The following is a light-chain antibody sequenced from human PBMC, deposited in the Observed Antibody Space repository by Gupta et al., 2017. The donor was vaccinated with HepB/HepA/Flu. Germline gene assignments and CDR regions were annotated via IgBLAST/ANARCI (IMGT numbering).Light chain of an antibody. J-gene: IGLJ2*01. CDR1: SSDIGTYNL. V-gene: IGLV2-23*02. Sequence: SALTQPASVSGSPGPSITISCTGTSSDIGTYNLVSWYQQHPGKAPKRILYKVNERPSGVSNRFAGSKSGNTASLTISGLQAEDDADYYCCSSAHSSSVVFGGGTKLTVL. CDR3: CSSAHSSSVV. CDR2: KVN.